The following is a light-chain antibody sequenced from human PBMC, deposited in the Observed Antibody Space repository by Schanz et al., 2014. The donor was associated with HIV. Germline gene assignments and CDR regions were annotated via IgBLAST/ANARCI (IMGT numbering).Light chain of an antibody. V-gene: IGKV1-5*01. Sequence: IQMTQSPSTLSASVGDRITITCRASQSISEWLAWYQQKPGKAPDLLIYEASILETGVPSRFSGSGSGTEFTLTISSLQPDDFATYYCQQYSTKPYTFGQGTKLEIK. CDR2: EAS. CDR1: QSISEW. CDR3: QQYSTKPYT. J-gene: IGKJ2*01.